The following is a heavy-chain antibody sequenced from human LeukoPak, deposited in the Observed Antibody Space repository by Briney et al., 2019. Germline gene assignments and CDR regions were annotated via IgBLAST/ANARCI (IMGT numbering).Heavy chain of an antibody. J-gene: IGHJ4*02. CDR1: GFSVSSNY. CDR3: ARRAGAYSHPYDY. Sequence: PGGSLRLSCAASGFSVSSNYMNWVRQAPGKGLEWVSFIYSGTTHYSDSVKGRFTISRDNSKNTLYLQMNSLRAEDTAVYYCARRAGAYSHPYDYWGQGTLVTVSS. D-gene: IGHD4/OR15-4a*01. V-gene: IGHV3-53*01. CDR2: IYSGTT.